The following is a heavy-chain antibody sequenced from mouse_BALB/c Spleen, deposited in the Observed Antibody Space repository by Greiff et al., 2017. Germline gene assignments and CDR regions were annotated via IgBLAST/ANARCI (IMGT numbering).Heavy chain of an antibody. V-gene: IGHV2-6-4*01. CDR1: GFSLSRYS. J-gene: IGHJ4*01. D-gene: IGHD2-14*01. CDR3: ARNEDYRYPHYYAMDY. Sequence: QVQLKESGPGLVAPSQSLSITCTVSGFSLSRYSVHWVRQPPGKGLEWLGMIWGGGSTDYNSALKFRLSISKDNSKSQVFLKMNSLQTDDTAMYYCARNEDYRYPHYYAMDYWGQGTSVTVSS. CDR2: IWGGGST.